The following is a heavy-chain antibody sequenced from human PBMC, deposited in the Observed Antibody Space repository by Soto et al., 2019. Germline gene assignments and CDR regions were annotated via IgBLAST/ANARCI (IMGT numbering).Heavy chain of an antibody. Sequence: SGPTLVNPTQALTLTCTFSGFSLSSSGVGVGWIRQPPGKALEWLALIYWDDDKRYSPSLKSRLTITKDTSKNQVVLTMNNMDNVETAKYYCAKRNMVRDPKYNWFDAWGQATLV. CDR3: AKRNMVRDPKYNWFDA. D-gene: IGHD2-8*01. J-gene: IGHJ5*02. CDR2: IYWDDDK. CDR1: GFSLSSSGVG. V-gene: IGHV2-5*02.